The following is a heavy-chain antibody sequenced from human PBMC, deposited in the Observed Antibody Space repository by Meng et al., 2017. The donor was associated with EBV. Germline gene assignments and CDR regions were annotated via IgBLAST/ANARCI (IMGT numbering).Heavy chain of an antibody. CDR3: AKSSSSTPGVVDS. Sequence: GPGPGLVYPAAALSLTCPAFGASVDGGHFHWGWLRQPPGKELQWIGYIHDGVPTIYNPPLKSRVTIFLDTSRNQCSLGLRSVTTADTAVYYCAKSSSSTPGVVDSWGQGTLVTVSS. D-gene: IGHD2-2*01. CDR1: GASVDGGHFH. J-gene: IGHJ4*02. CDR2: IHDGVPT. V-gene: IGHV4-61*01.